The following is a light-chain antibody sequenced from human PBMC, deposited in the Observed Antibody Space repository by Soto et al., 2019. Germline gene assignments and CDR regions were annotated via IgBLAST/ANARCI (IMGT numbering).Light chain of an antibody. CDR2: GAS. Sequence: IVMTQSPGTLSMSPGERATLWCGCIQSLSSSSLAWYQQKPGQAPRLLIYGASTRATGIPDRFSGSGSGTEFTLTISSLQSEDFAVYYCQQYKNWPPITFGQGTRLEIK. J-gene: IGKJ5*01. CDR3: QQYKNWPPIT. V-gene: IGKV3-15*01. CDR1: QSLSSS.